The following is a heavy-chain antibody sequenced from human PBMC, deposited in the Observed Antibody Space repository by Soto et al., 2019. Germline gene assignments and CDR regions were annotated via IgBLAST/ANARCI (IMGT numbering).Heavy chain of an antibody. V-gene: IGHV4-4*07. CDR1: GGSIRNYY. J-gene: IGHJ5*02. D-gene: IGHD3-22*01. Sequence: SETLSLTCTVSGGSIRNYYWSWIRQPAGRGLEWIGRVYTSGTTNYSPSLKSRVTMSVDTSHNQVTLKLSSVTAADTAVYYCARDEYYDSNNWFDTWGLGTLVTVSS. CDR3: ARDEYYDSNNWFDT. CDR2: VYTSGTT.